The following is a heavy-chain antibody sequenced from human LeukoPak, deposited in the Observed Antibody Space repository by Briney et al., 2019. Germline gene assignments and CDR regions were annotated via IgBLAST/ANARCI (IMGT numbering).Heavy chain of an antibody. CDR1: GFTLDDYG. V-gene: IGHV3-20*04. CDR3: ARDTGSGTYYPLDY. Sequence: GGSLRLSCAASGFTLDDYGMSWVRQAPGKGLEWVSGINWNGGSTGYADSVKGRFTISRDNAKNSLYLQMNSLRAEDTALYYCARDTGSGTYYPLDYWGQGTLVTVSS. CDR2: INWNGGST. D-gene: IGHD1-26*01. J-gene: IGHJ4*02.